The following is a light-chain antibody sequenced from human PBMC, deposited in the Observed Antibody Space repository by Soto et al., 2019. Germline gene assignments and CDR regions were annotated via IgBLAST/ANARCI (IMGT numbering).Light chain of an antibody. CDR1: SSNIGAGYD. V-gene: IGLV1-40*01. CDR2: GNS. J-gene: IGLJ2*01. Sequence: QPVLTQPPSVSGAQGQRVTISCTGSSSNIGAGYDVHWYQQLPGTAPKLLIYGNSNRPSGVPDRFSGSKSGTSASLAITGLQAEDEADYYCQSYDSSLSGSGVFGGGTKLTVL. CDR3: QSYDSSLSGSGV.